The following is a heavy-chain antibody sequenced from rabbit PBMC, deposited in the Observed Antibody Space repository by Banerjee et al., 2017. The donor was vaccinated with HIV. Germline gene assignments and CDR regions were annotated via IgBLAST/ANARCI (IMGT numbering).Heavy chain of an antibody. J-gene: IGHJ4*01. CDR1: GFSFNNIYW. CDR2: IDTANGDT. Sequence: QQQLEESGGGLVKPGGTLTLTCTASGFSFNNIYWICWVRQAPGKGLEWITCIDTANGDTYYANWAKGRFTISKTSSTTVTLRMTSLTAADRATYFCARDLPGVIGWNLNLWGPGTLVT. V-gene: IGHV1S45*01. CDR3: ARDLPGVIGWNLNL. D-gene: IGHD1-1*01.